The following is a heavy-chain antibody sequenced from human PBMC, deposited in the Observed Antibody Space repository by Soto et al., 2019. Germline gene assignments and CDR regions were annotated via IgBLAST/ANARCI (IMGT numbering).Heavy chain of an antibody. CDR2: IESKSAGGTT. CDR3: ARGHRSSGKIFDS. V-gene: IGHV3-15*04. J-gene: IGHJ4*02. CDR1: GFTFSNAW. D-gene: IGHD3-22*01. Sequence: EVQLVESGGGLVKPGGSVRLSCAASGFTFSNAWMSWVRQAPGKGLEWVGRIESKSAGGTTEYDAPVKDRFTISRDDSKNTLYLQMNSLKIEDTAVYYCARGHRSSGKIFDSWGQGTRVTVSS.